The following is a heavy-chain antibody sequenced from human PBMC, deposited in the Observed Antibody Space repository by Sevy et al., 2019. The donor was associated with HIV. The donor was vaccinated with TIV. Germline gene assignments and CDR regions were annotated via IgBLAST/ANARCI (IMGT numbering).Heavy chain of an antibody. CDR3: ARDHVKDGDLGDYYYFAMDV. V-gene: IGHV3-11*01. D-gene: IGHD4-17*01. CDR2: ISGSDGAI. CDR1: GFTFSDYY. Sequence: GGSLRLSCAASGFTFSDYYMSWIRQAPGKGLEWISYISGSDGAIYYAHSVKGRFTISRDNAKNSLYLQMSSLRADDTAVYYCARDHVKDGDLGDYYYFAMDVWGQGTTVTVSS. J-gene: IGHJ6*02.